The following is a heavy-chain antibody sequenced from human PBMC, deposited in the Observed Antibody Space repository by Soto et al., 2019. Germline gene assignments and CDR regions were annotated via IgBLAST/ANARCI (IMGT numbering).Heavy chain of an antibody. V-gene: IGHV1-18*01. CDR3: ASSAKSKYYYYMDV. CDR1: GYTFTSYG. D-gene: IGHD4-4*01. Sequence: ASVKVSCKASGYTFTSYGISWVRQAPGQGLEWMGWISAYNGNTNYAQKLQGRVTMTTDTSTSTAYMELRSLRSDDTAVYYCASSAKSKYYYYMDVWGQGTTVTVSS. J-gene: IGHJ6*03. CDR2: ISAYNGNT.